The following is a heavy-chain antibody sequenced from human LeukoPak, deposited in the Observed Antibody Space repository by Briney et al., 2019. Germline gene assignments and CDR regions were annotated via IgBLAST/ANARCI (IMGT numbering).Heavy chain of an antibody. CDR3: AREWGRSSYDFWSGYRSIDY. CDR2: IYYSGST. J-gene: IGHJ4*02. D-gene: IGHD3-3*01. Sequence: SETLSLTCTVSGVSISSGDYYWSWIRQPPGKGLEWIGYIYYSGSTYYNPSLKSRVTISVDTSKNQFSLKLSSVTAADTAVYYCAREWGRSSYDFWSGYRSIDYWGQGTLVTVSS. V-gene: IGHV4-30-4*01. CDR1: GVSISSGDYY.